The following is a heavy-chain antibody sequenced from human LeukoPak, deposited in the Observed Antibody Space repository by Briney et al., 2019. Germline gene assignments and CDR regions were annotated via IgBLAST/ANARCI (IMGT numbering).Heavy chain of an antibody. CDR3: ARISSSNWYNERGAFDV. Sequence: ASVKVSCKAFGYTFTSNYMHWVRQAPGQGPEWMGVISPSGGSTSYAQKFQGRVTMTRDMSTSTVYMELSSLRSEDTAVYYCARISSSNWYNERGAFDVWGQGTMVTVSS. V-gene: IGHV1-46*01. J-gene: IGHJ3*01. CDR1: GYTFTSNY. CDR2: ISPSGGST. D-gene: IGHD6-13*01.